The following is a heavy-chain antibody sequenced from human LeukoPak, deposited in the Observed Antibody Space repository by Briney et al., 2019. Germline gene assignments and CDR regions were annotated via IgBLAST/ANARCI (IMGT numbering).Heavy chain of an antibody. CDR3: ANLNRWLVQPLFDY. Sequence: PGGSLRLSCAASGFTFSSYAMSWVRQAPGKGLEWVSAISGSGGSTYYADSVKGRFTISRDNSKNTLYLQMNSLRAEDAAVYYCANLNRWLVQPLFDYWGQGTLVTVSS. CDR1: GFTFSSYA. CDR2: ISGSGGST. J-gene: IGHJ4*02. V-gene: IGHV3-23*01. D-gene: IGHD6-19*01.